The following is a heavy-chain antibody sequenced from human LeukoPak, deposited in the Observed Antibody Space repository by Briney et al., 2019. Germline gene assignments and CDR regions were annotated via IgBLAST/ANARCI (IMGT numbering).Heavy chain of an antibody. D-gene: IGHD3-10*01. J-gene: IGHJ5*02. V-gene: IGHV4-59*01. CDR1: GGSISTSY. CDR2: IYYSGST. CDR3: ARAGAWQIDP. Sequence: SETLSLTCTVSGGSISTSYWSWIRQPPGKGLEWIGYIYYSGSTNYNPSLESRVTISLDRSNNHFSLRLTSVSAADTAVYYCARAGAWQIDPWGQGTLVTVSS.